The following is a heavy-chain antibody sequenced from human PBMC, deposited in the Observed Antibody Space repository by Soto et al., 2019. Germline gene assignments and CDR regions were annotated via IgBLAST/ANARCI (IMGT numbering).Heavy chain of an antibody. D-gene: IGHD7-27*01. Sequence: SETLSLTCAVYGGSFSGYYWSWIRQPPGKGLEWIGEINHSGSTNYNPSLKSRVTISVDTSKNQFSLKLSFVTAADTAVYYCARGPELGVFDYWGQGTLVTVSS. CDR2: INHSGST. CDR1: GGSFSGYY. V-gene: IGHV4-34*01. CDR3: ARGPELGVFDY. J-gene: IGHJ4*02.